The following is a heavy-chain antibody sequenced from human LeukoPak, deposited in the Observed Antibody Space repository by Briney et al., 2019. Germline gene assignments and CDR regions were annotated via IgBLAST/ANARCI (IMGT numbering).Heavy chain of an antibody. CDR2: ITYDGSNK. D-gene: IGHD5-18*01. Sequence: PGGSLRLSCAASGFTFSSYAMHWVRQAPGKGLEWVAVITYDGSNKYYADSVKGRFTISRDNSKNTLYLQMNSLRAEDTAVYYCAREFRRDVDTAMVSGYWGQGTLVTVSS. CDR1: GFTFSSYA. V-gene: IGHV3-30-3*01. J-gene: IGHJ4*02. CDR3: AREFRRDVDTAMVSGY.